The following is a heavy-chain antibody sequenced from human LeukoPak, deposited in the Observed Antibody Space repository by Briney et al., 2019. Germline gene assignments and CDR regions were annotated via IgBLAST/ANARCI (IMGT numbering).Heavy chain of an antibody. CDR1: GFTFSSYA. CDR2: ISGSGGST. V-gene: IGHV3-23*01. Sequence: GGSLRLSCAASGFTFSSYAMSWVRQAPGKGLEWVSAISGSGGSTYYADSVKGRFTISRDNSKNTLYLQMNSLRAEDTAVYSCAKGAGGIGSGTYYDYWXXGTLVTVSS. D-gene: IGHD3-10*01. CDR3: AKGAGGIGSGTYYDY. J-gene: IGHJ4*01.